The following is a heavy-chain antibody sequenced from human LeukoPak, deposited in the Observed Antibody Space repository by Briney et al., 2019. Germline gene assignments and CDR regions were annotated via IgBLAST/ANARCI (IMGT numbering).Heavy chain of an antibody. V-gene: IGHV2-5*02. CDR2: IYWDDDK. CDR3: AHRLDSDWAFDY. J-gene: IGHJ4*02. CDR1: GFSLSTSGVG. D-gene: IGHD6-19*01. Sequence: SGPALVKPTQTLTLTCTFSGFSLSTSGVGVGWIRQPPGKALEWLALIYWDDDKRYSPSLKSRLTITKDTSKNQVVLTMTNMDPVDTATYYCAHRLDSDWAFDYWGQGTLVTVSS.